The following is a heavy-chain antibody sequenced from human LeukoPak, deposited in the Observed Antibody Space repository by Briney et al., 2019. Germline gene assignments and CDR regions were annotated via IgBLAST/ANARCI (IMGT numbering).Heavy chain of an antibody. CDR2: IYYSGST. J-gene: IGHJ4*02. Sequence: SETLSLTCTVSGGSISSYYWSWIRQPPGKGLEWIGYIYYSGSTNCNPSLKSRVTISVDTSKNQFSLKLSSVTAADTAVYYCARDLRVPAATYFAYWGQGTLVTVSS. CDR3: ARDLRVPAATYFAY. CDR1: GGSISSYY. V-gene: IGHV4-59*01. D-gene: IGHD2-2*01.